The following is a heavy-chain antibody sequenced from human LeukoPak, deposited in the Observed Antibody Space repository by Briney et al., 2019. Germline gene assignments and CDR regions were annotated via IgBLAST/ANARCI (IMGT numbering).Heavy chain of an antibody. V-gene: IGHV3-30*02. D-gene: IGHD3-10*01. J-gene: IGHJ6*03. Sequence: GGSLRLSCAGSGFILRTYGMHWVRQAPGKGLEWVAYIQYDGSNKQYADSVKGRFSISRDNSENILYLQMNSLRAEDTALYYCAKEYYYGSGYYYYMDVWGKGTTVTVSS. CDR3: AKEYYYGSGYYYYMDV. CDR2: IQYDGSNK. CDR1: GFILRTYG.